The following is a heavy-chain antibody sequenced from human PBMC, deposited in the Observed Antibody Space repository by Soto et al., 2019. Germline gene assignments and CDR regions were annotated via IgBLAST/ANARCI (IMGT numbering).Heavy chain of an antibody. Sequence: QVQVVQSGAEVKKPGSSVKISCKASGRIFSSFPTSWVRQVPGQGLEWMGGVISASGSVTYAPKFEGRVTMTAVNSAGIGYMELTSLTSEDTAIYYCARVGSRDASNYVLDLWGPWTMVTVSS. V-gene: IGHV1-69*06. J-gene: IGHJ3*01. D-gene: IGHD3-10*02. CDR1: GRIFSSFP. CDR2: VISASGSV. CDR3: ARVGSRDASNYVLDL.